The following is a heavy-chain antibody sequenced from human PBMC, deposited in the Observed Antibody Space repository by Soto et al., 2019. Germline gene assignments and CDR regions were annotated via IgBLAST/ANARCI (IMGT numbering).Heavy chain of an antibody. Sequence: ASVKVSCKASGYTFTSYYMHWVRQAPGQGLEWMGIINPSGDSTSYAQKFQGRVTITTDESTSTAYMELSSLRSEDTAVYYCATTSAYYYDSSGYYFDHWGQGTLVTVSS. CDR1: GYTFTSYY. CDR2: INPSGDST. V-gene: IGHV1-46*01. D-gene: IGHD3-22*01. J-gene: IGHJ4*02. CDR3: ATTSAYYYDSSGYYFDH.